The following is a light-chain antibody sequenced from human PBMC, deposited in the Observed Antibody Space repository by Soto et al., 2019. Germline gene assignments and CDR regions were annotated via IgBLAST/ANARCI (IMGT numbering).Light chain of an antibody. J-gene: IGLJ1*01. CDR1: SSDIGSYNY. V-gene: IGLV2-14*01. CDR2: GVS. CDR3: ISYTGRSTSYV. Sequence: QSVLTQPASVSGSPGQSITISCSGTSSDIGSYNYVAWYQQFPGKTPKILIYGVSTRPSGVSSRFSGSKSGNTASLTISGLQAEEEADYYCISYTGRSTSYVFGSGTKLTV.